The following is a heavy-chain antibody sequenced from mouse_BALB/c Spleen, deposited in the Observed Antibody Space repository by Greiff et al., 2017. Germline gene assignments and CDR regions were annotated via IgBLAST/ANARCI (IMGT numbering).Heavy chain of an antibody. CDR2: IYPGDGDT. CDR1: GYAFSSYW. J-gene: IGHJ4*01. CDR3: ARDRARYAMDY. D-gene: IGHD3-3*01. Sequence: VQLQQSGAELVRPGSSVKISCKASGYAFSSYWMNWVKQTPGQGLEWIGQIYPGDGDTNYHGKFKGKVTLTADKSTSTAYMQLNSLTSEDSAIYFCARDRARYAMDYWGQGTSVTVSS. V-gene: IGHV1-80*01.